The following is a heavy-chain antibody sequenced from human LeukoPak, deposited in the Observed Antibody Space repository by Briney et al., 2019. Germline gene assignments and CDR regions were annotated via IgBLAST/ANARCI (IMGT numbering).Heavy chain of an antibody. J-gene: IGHJ4*02. D-gene: IGHD4-17*01. Sequence: GGSLRLSCAASGFTFSSYSMNWVRQAPGKGLEWVSSISSSSSYIYYADSVKGRFTISRDNTKNSPYLQMNSLRAEDTAVYYCARDRYGDYAFDYWGQGTLVTVSS. CDR3: ARDRYGDYAFDY. CDR2: ISSSSSYI. V-gene: IGHV3-21*01. CDR1: GFTFSSYS.